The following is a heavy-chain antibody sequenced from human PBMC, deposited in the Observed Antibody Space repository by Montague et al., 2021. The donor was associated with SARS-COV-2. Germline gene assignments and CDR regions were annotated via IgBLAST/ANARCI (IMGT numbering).Heavy chain of an antibody. D-gene: IGHD2-15*01. J-gene: IGHJ6*03. V-gene: IGHV4-34*01. CDR2: INHGGNT. CDR1: GGSFSGYY. CDR3: ARLRDGVVPSPILGIGPYFTYYYMDV. Sequence: SETLSLTCAVHGGSFSGYYWNWIRQPPGKGLEWIGGINHGGNTNYNPSLKNRLTISVDTSKNQFPLKLTSVAATDTAVYYCARLRDGVVPSPILGIGPYFTYYYMDVWGKGTTVTVSS.